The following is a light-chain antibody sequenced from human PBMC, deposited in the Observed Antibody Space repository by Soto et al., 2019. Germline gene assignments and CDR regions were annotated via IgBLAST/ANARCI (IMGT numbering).Light chain of an antibody. CDR3: QQYNSYSET. CDR1: QDISNH. J-gene: IGKJ1*01. V-gene: IGKV1-33*01. Sequence: DIQMTQSPSSLSASVGDRVTITCQASQDISNHLNWYQQKPGKAPKLLIYDASNLETGVPSRFSGSGSGTEFTLTISSLQPDDFATYYCQQYNSYSETFGQGTKVEIK. CDR2: DAS.